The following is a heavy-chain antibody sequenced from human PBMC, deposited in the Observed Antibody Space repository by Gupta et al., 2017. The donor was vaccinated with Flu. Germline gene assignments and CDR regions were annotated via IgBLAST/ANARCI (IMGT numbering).Heavy chain of an antibody. CDR3: ARGSGGGFNS. Sequence: EVKLVESGGGLVQLGGSLRLSCPAPGFILSTYWMIWVRQAPGKGLEWVANIKQDGSEKYYVDSVKGRFTISRDNAKNSLFLQMSSLRAEDTAVYYCARGSGGGFNSWGQGTLVTVSS. CDR2: IKQDGSEK. CDR1: GFILSTYW. J-gene: IGHJ4*02. D-gene: IGHD3-16*01. V-gene: IGHV3-7*01.